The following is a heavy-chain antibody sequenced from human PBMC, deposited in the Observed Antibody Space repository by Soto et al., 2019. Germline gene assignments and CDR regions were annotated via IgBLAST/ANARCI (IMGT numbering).Heavy chain of an antibody. V-gene: IGHV3-23*01. CDR2: FTSGGST. CDR1: GFIFSNYA. D-gene: IGHD6-19*01. Sequence: VQLLESGGDLVQPGGSLRLSCAASGFIFSNYAMTWVRQAPGKGAEWVSTFTSGGSTYYRDTVKGRFTISRDNSKNTLYLQMNSLRAEDTAVYYCARTDKYNSQSSGWANRFDYWGQGTLVTVSS. J-gene: IGHJ4*02. CDR3: ARTDKYNSQSSGWANRFDY.